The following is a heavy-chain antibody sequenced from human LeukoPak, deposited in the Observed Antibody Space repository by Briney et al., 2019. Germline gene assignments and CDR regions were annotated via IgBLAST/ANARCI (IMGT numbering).Heavy chain of an antibody. V-gene: IGHV4-34*01. CDR2: INHFGTT. Sequence: SEALSLTCAVFGGSLNDHYWIWIRQPPGQGLEWIGEINHFGTTKYNSSLKSRVTISIDASKKQFSLKLNSVTAADTALYYCARGFNYMDVWGKGTTVTV. CDR3: ARGFNYMDV. CDR1: GGSLNDHY. J-gene: IGHJ6*03.